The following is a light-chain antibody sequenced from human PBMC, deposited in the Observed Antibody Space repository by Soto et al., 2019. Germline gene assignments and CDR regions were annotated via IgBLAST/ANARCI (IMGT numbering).Light chain of an antibody. Sequence: LTQPASVSASPGQSIAISCTGASSDIGSQNLVSWYQQHPGKAPKLLIYEVSKRPSGVSDRFSGSKSANTASLTISGLQAVDEADYYCCSYAGRNTFYVLGTGTKVTVL. V-gene: IGLV2-23*02. J-gene: IGLJ1*01. CDR2: EVS. CDR1: SSDIGSQNL. CDR3: CSYAGRNTFYV.